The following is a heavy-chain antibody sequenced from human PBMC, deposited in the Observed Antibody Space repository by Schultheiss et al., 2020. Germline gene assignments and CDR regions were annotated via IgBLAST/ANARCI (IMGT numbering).Heavy chain of an antibody. J-gene: IGHJ6*03. Sequence: AGSLRLSCAASGFTFSSYAMHWVRQAPGKGLEWVAVISYDGSNKYYADSVKGRFTISRDNAKNSLYLQMNSLRAEDTAVYYCARMLAYGSGPYYYYYYMDVWGKGTTVTVSS. CDR2: ISYDGSNK. CDR1: GFTFSSYA. D-gene: IGHD3-10*01. V-gene: IGHV3-30-3*01. CDR3: ARMLAYGSGPYYYYYYMDV.